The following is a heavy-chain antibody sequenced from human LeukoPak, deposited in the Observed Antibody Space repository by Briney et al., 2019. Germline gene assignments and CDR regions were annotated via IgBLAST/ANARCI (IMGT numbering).Heavy chain of an antibody. CDR1: VYPFRYNW. V-gene: IGHV3-74*01. CDR2: INSDGSIT. J-gene: IGHJ4*02. Sequence: PGGSLRLSFAAPVYPFRYNWMHSVRQGPGKGLVWVSRINSDGSITSYADSVKGRFTISRDHAKNPLYLQMNSLRAEDTAVYYCARDFTRGYHYDSSDYWGQGTLVTVSS. D-gene: IGHD3-22*01. CDR3: ARDFTRGYHYDSSDY.